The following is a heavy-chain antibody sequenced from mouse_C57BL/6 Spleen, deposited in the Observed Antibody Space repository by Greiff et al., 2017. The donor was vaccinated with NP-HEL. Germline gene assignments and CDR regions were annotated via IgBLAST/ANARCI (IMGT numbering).Heavy chain of an antibody. J-gene: IGHJ2*01. V-gene: IGHV5-17*01. Sequence: EVKVVESGGGLVKPGGSLKLSCAASGFTFSDYGMHWVRQAPEKGLEWVAYISSGSSTIYYADTVKGRFTISRDNAKNTLFLQMTSLRSEDTAMYYCARDLSRAYFDYWGQGTTLTVSS. CDR3: ARDLSRAYFDY. D-gene: IGHD3-3*01. CDR2: ISSGSSTI. CDR1: GFTFSDYG.